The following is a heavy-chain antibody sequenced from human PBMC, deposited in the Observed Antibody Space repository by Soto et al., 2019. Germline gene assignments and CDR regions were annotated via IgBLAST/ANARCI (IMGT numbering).Heavy chain of an antibody. D-gene: IGHD5-18*01. CDR1: GYSFTSYW. V-gene: IGHV5-51*01. Sequence: GESLKISCKGSGYSFTSYWIGWVRQMPGKCLEWMGIIYPGDSDTRYIPSFQGQVTISADKSISTAYLQWSSLKASDTAMYYCARESGYSYGYYYNGMGVWGQGTTVTVSS. J-gene: IGHJ6*02. CDR3: ARESGYSYGYYYNGMGV. CDR2: IYPGDSDT.